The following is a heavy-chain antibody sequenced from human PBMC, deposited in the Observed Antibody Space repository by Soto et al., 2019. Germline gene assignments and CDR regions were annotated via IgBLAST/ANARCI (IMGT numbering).Heavy chain of an antibody. V-gene: IGHV2-26*01. Sequence: ESGGGLVKPGGSLRLSCAASGFTFSDYYMSWIRQAPGKGLEWVSYIFSNDEKSYSTSLKSRLTISKDTSKSQVVLTMTNMDPVDTATYYCARTHINWNFHLSRYYYGMDVW. CDR3: ARTHINWNFHLSRYYYGMDV. CDR2: IFSNDEK. CDR1: GFTFSDYY. D-gene: IGHD1-7*01. J-gene: IGHJ6*01.